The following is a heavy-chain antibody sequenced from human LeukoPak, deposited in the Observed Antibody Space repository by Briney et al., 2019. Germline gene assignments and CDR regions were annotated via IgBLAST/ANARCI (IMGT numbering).Heavy chain of an antibody. CDR3: ATFPGAGY. CDR1: GFTFSSYW. Sequence: GGSLRLSCAASGFTFSSYWMTWVRQAPGKGLEWVSVIYSGGATYYADSVKGRFTISRDNSKNTLYLQMNSLRAEDTAVYYCATFPGAGYWGRGTLVTVSS. V-gene: IGHV3-53*01. CDR2: IYSGGAT. J-gene: IGHJ4*02. D-gene: IGHD3-10*01.